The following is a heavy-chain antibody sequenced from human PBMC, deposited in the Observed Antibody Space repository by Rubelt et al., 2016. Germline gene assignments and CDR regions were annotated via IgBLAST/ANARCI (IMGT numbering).Heavy chain of an antibody. J-gene: IGHJ4*02. Sequence: GGSLRLSCAASGFTFSSYAMSWVRQAPGKGLEWVAFILWDASDTYYGDSVKGRFTISRDNAKNSLYLQMNSLRDDDTAVYYCARTSSSSCDYWGQGTLVTVSS. CDR3: ARTSSSSCDY. CDR1: GFTFSSYA. D-gene: IGHD6-6*01. V-gene: IGHV3-7*01. CDR2: ILWDASDT.